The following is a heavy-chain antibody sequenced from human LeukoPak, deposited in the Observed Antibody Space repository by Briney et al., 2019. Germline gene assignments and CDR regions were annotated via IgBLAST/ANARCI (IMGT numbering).Heavy chain of an antibody. J-gene: IGHJ6*02. CDR2: MNPNSGNT. Sequence: ASVKVSCKASGYTFTSYDINWVRQATGRGLEWMGWMNPNSGNTGYAQKFQGRVTMTRNASISTAYMELSSLRSEDTAVYYCARGGSRGWLSSTYYYYGMDVWGQGTTVTVSS. CDR3: ARGGSRGWLSSTYYYYGMDV. CDR1: GYTFTSYD. V-gene: IGHV1-8*01. D-gene: IGHD3-16*02.